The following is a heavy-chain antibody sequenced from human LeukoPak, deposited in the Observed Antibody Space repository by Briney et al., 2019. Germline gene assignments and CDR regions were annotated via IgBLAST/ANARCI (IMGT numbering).Heavy chain of an antibody. CDR2: IGVGGGNT. CDR3: ARFIAAAGIDY. J-gene: IGHJ4*02. Sequence: SVKDSCKASGFAFSNSAVQWVRQARGQGLEWIGWIGVGGGNTNYAQRFQDRVIITRDMSTSTAYMELSSLRSEDTAVYYCARFIAAAGIDYWGQGTLVTVSS. V-gene: IGHV1-58*01. CDR1: GFAFSNSA. D-gene: IGHD6-13*01.